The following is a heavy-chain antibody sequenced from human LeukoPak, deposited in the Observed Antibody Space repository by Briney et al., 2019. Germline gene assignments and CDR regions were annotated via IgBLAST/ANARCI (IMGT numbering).Heavy chain of an antibody. D-gene: IGHD6-19*01. CDR2: ISSSSSYI. V-gene: IGHV3-21*01. CDR3: ARDSQQWLVLGKGEQSWFDP. J-gene: IGHJ5*02. Sequence: GGSLRLSCAASGFTFSSYSMNWVRQAPGKGLEWVSSISSSSSYIYYADSVKGRFTISRDNAKNSLYLQMNSLRAEDTAVYYCARDSQQWLVLGKGEQSWFDPWGQGTLVTVSS. CDR1: GFTFSSYS.